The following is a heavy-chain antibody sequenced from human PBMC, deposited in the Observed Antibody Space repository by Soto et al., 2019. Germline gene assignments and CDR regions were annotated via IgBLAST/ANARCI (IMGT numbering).Heavy chain of an antibody. D-gene: IGHD2-2*01. CDR1: GGTFSSYA. Sequence: GASVKVSCKASGGTFSSYAISWVRQAPGQGLEWMGGIIPIFGTANYAQKFQGRVTITADESTSTAYMELSSLRSEDTAVYYCAIWEGVPAAGYYGMDVWGQGTTVTVSS. V-gene: IGHV1-69*13. CDR3: AIWEGVPAAGYYGMDV. J-gene: IGHJ6*02. CDR2: IIPIFGTA.